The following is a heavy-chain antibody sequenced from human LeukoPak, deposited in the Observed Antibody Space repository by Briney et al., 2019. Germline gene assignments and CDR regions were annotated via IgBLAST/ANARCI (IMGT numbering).Heavy chain of an antibody. CDR1: GYTFTGYY. CDR3: ARDPGSSRGFFDY. J-gene: IGHJ4*02. CDR2: INPNSGGT. D-gene: IGHD1-26*01. V-gene: IGHV1-2*02. Sequence: GASVKVSCKASGYTFTGYYMHWVRQAPGQGLEWMGWINPNSGGTNYAQKFQGRVTMTRDTSISTAYMELSRLRSDDTAVYYCARDPGSSRGFFDYWGQGTLVTVSS.